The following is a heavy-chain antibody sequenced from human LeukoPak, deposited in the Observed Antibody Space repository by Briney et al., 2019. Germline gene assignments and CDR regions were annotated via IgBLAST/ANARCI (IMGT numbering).Heavy chain of an antibody. Sequence: GGSLRLSWAASGFTFDDYAMRWVRQAPGKGLEWVSGISGNSGSIGYADSVKGRFTIARDNAKNSLYLQMNSLRAEETALYYCAKNQLPYYYYGMYVWGQGTTFTVSS. V-gene: IGHV3-9*01. D-gene: IGHD2-2*01. CDR3: AKNQLPYYYYGMYV. J-gene: IGHJ6*02. CDR2: ISGNSGSI. CDR1: GFTFDDYA.